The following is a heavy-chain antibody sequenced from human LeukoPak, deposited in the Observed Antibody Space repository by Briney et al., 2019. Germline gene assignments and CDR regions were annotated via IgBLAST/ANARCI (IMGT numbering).Heavy chain of an antibody. D-gene: IGHD6-19*01. CDR1: GGTFSSYA. V-gene: IGHV1-69*04. Sequence: SVKVSCKASGGTFSSYAISWVRQAPGQGLEWMGRIIPILGIANYAQKFQGRVTITADKSTSTAYMELSSLRSEDTAVYYCASPGGGVAGHFDYWGQGTLVTVSS. CDR2: IIPILGIA. CDR3: ASPGGGVAGHFDY. J-gene: IGHJ4*02.